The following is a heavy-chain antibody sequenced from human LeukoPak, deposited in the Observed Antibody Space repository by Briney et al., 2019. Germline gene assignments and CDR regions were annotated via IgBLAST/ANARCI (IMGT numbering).Heavy chain of an antibody. CDR3: ARDRESVYPDAFDI. J-gene: IGHJ3*02. CDR2: IYYSGST. V-gene: IGHV4-59*01. D-gene: IGHD2-8*01. Sequence: PSETLSLTCTASGGSSSSYYWSWIRQPPGKGLEWIGYIYYSGSTNYNPSLKGRVTISVDTSKNQFSLQLSSVTAADTAVYYCARDRESVYPDAFDIWGQGTMVTVSS. CDR1: GGSSSSYY.